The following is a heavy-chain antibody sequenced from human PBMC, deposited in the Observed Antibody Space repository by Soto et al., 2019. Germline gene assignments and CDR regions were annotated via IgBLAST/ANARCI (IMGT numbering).Heavy chain of an antibody. Sequence: EVQLLESGGGLVQPGGSLRLSCAASGFTFSSYAMSWVRQAPGKGLEWVSAISGSGGSTYYADSVKGRFTISRDNSKNTLYLQMNSLRADDTAVYYCAKEGVVRGVPETYYYYYYMDVWGKGTTVTVSS. J-gene: IGHJ6*03. CDR2: ISGSGGST. V-gene: IGHV3-23*01. CDR1: GFTFSSYA. CDR3: AKEGVVRGVPETYYYYYYMDV. D-gene: IGHD3-10*01.